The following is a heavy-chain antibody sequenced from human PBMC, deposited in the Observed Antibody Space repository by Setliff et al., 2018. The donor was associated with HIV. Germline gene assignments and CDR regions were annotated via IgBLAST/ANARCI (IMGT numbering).Heavy chain of an antibody. CDR3: ARSTVGAGASFP. D-gene: IGHD1-26*01. V-gene: IGHV4-59*11. J-gene: IGHJ5*02. CDR1: GDSINTHY. CDR2: ISHSGNT. Sequence: SETLSLTCTVSGDSINTHYWSWIRQPPGKGLEWIGCISHSGNTNFNPSLNSRDTISLDTSKNQFSLRLTSLTAADTAIYYCARSTVGAGASFPWGRGILVTVSS.